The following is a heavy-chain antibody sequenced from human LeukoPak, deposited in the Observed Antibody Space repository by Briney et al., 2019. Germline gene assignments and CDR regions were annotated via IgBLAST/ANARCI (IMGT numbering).Heavy chain of an antibody. CDR1: GYTFTSYG. Sequence: ASVKVSCKASGYTFTSYGISWVRQATGQGLEWMGWMNPNSGNTGYAQKFQGRVTMTRNTSISTAYMELSSLRSEDTAVYYCARVDCSSTSCLVYYGMDVWGQGTTVTVSS. D-gene: IGHD2-2*01. CDR2: MNPNSGNT. V-gene: IGHV1-8*02. CDR3: ARVDCSSTSCLVYYGMDV. J-gene: IGHJ6*02.